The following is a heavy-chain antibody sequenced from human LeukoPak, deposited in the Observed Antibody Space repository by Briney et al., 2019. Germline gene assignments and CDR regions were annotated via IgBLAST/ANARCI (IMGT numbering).Heavy chain of an antibody. D-gene: IGHD2-2*01. CDR2: IIPIFGTA. V-gene: IGHV1-69*05. Sequence: SVKVSCKASGGIFSSYAISWVRQAPGQGLEWMGGIIPIFGTANYAQKFHGRVTITTDESTRTAYMELRSLRSEDTAVYYCAGLDFKFVVVQAASQSDYYYYCMDVWGKGTTVTVSS. J-gene: IGHJ6*03. CDR1: GGIFSSYA. CDR3: AGLDFKFVVVQAASQSDYYYYCMDV.